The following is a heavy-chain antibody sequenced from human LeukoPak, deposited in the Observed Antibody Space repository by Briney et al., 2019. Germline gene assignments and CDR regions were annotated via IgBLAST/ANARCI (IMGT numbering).Heavy chain of an antibody. V-gene: IGHV3-21*01. J-gene: IGHJ4*02. Sequence: GGSLRLTCAASGFTFSSYSMNWVRQAPGKGLEWVSSISSSSSYIYYADSVKGRFTISRDNAKNSLYLQMNSLRAEDTAVYYCAKDSSSPAGYWGQGTLVTVSS. D-gene: IGHD6-6*01. CDR1: GFTFSSYS. CDR2: ISSSSSYI. CDR3: AKDSSSPAGY.